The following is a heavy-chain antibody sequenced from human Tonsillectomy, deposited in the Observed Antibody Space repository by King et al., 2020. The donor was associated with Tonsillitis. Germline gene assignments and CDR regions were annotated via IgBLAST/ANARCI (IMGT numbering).Heavy chain of an antibody. J-gene: IGHJ5*02. Sequence: VQLVESGGGLVQPGGSLRLSCAASGFTFSSYAMSWVRQAPGKGLEWVSVSYSGCSNTYYADAVRGRFTISRDNSKNTLYLQMNSLRAADTAVYYCATDHFYTPTRTEAGTPWFDTWGQGTLVTVSS. D-gene: IGHD6-13*01. V-gene: IGHV3-23*03. CDR1: GFTFSSYA. CDR2: SYSGCSNT. CDR3: ATDHFYTPTRTEAGTPWFDT.